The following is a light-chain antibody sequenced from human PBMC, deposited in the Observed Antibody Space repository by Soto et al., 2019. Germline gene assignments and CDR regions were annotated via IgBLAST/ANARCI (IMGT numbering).Light chain of an antibody. CDR1: QSVANYY. CDR2: GAS. J-gene: IGKJ5*01. CDR3: QQYVNSRIT. V-gene: IGKV3-20*01. Sequence: EIVLTQSPGTLSLSPGERATLSCRASQSVANYYLAWYQQKPGQAPRLLIYGASSRATGIPDRFSGSGSGTDFTLTVSRLEPEYFAVYYCQQYVNSRITFGQGTRLEIK.